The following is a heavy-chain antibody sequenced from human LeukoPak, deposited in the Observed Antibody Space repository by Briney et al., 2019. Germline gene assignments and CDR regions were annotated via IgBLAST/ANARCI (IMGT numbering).Heavy chain of an antibody. CDR1: GFTFSSYW. CDR3: VRGPYGSGSPYYFDY. J-gene: IGHJ4*02. D-gene: IGHD3-10*01. Sequence: PGGSLRLSCAASGFTFSSYWMHWVRQAPGKGLVWVSRVYSDGSSTSYADSVKGRFTISRDNAKNTLYLQMNSLRAEDTAVYYCVRGPYGSGSPYYFDYWGPGTLVTVSS. V-gene: IGHV3-74*01. CDR2: VYSDGSST.